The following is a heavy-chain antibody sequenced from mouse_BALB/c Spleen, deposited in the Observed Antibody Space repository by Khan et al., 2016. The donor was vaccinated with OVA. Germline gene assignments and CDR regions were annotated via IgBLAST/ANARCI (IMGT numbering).Heavy chain of an antibody. Sequence: EVQLQESGPSLVKPSQTLSLTCSVTGDSITSCYWNWIRKFPGNKLEYMGYISYNGSTYYNPSLISRISITRDTYKNQYYLQLNSVTTEDTATCYCARSRFFWYFDVWGAGTTVTVSS. CDR1: GDSITSCY. CDR3: ARSRFFWYFDV. J-gene: IGHJ1*01. V-gene: IGHV3-8*02. CDR2: ISYNGST.